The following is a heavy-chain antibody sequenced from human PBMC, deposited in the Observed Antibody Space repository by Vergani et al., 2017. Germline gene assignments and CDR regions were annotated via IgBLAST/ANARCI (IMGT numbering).Heavy chain of an antibody. J-gene: IGHJ4*02. CDR2: ISYDGSNK. CDR3: AKVQGELLCDD. Sequence: QVQLVESGGGVVQPGRSLRLSCAASGFTFSSYGMHWVRQAPGKGLEWVAVISYDGSNKYYADSVKGRFTISRDNSKNTLYLQMNSRRSEDTAVYYCAKVQGELLCDDGGQGTLVTFSS. D-gene: IGHD1-7*01. V-gene: IGHV3-30*18. CDR1: GFTFSSYG.